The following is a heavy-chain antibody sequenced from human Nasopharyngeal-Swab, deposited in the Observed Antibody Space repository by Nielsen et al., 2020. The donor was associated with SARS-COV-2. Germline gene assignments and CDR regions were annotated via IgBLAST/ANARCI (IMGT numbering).Heavy chain of an antibody. CDR2: ISDEGDRT. D-gene: IGHD3-16*01. CDR3: GRRVKGDFDY. V-gene: IGHV3-23*01. CDR1: GVIFDNYV. J-gene: IGHJ4*02. Sequence: GESLKISCAASGVIFDNYVMHWVRQAPGKGLEWVSAISDEGDRTDYADSVKGRFTVSRDNSKNTLDLQMNSLRAEDTAIYYCGRRVKGDFDYWGQGTLVTVSS.